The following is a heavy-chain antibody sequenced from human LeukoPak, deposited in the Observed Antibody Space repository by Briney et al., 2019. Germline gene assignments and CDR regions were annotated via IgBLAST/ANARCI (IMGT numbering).Heavy chain of an antibody. V-gene: IGHV4-39*01. CDR3: ERRRGGYFDY. D-gene: IGHD3-16*01. CDR1: GGSISGSSYY. J-gene: IGHJ4*02. CDR2: IYYSGST. Sequence: SETLPLTCTVSGGSISGSSYYWGWIRQPPGKGLEWIGSIYYSGSTYYNPSLKSRVTISVDTSKNQFSLKLSSVTAADTAVYYCERRRGGYFDYWGQGTLVTVSS.